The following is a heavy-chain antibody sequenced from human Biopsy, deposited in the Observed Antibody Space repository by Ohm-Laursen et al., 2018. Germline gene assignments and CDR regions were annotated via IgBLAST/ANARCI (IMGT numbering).Heavy chain of an antibody. V-gene: IGHV3-74*01. CDR3: ALAAAQTVTHFDY. J-gene: IGHJ4*02. D-gene: IGHD4-17*01. Sequence: SLRLSCAASGFTFSRFWIHWVRQAPGKGLAWVSHTNEDGSHTDYADSVKGRFTVSRDNAKNTLYLQMNSLRADDTAAYYCALAAAQTVTHFDYWGQGTLVTVSS. CDR2: TNEDGSHT. CDR1: GFTFSRFW.